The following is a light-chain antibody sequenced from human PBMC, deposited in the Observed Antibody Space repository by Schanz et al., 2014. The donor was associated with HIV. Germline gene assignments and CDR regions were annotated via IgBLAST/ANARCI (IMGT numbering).Light chain of an antibody. V-gene: IGKV1-9*01. Sequence: IQLTQSPSSLSASVGDRVTITCRASQGISSYLAWYQQKPGKAPKLLIYAAYTLQSGVPSRFSGSGSGTEFTLTISSLQPDDIATYYCQHYNNYPWTFGQGTKVEIK. J-gene: IGKJ1*01. CDR1: QGISSY. CDR2: AAY. CDR3: QHYNNYPWT.